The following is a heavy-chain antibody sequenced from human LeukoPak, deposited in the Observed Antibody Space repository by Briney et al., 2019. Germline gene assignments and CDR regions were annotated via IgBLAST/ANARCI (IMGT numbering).Heavy chain of an antibody. CDR2: ISGSGGST. CDR3: AKAHCSPTSCSRIDY. D-gene: IGHD2-2*01. Sequence: GGSLRLSCAASGFTFSTCAMGWVRQAPGMGLGGVSAISGSGGSTFYADSVKGRFTISRDNSKNTVYLQMSGLRAEDTALYYCAKAHCSPTSCSRIDYWGQGTLVTVSS. J-gene: IGHJ4*02. V-gene: IGHV3-23*01. CDR1: GFTFSTCA.